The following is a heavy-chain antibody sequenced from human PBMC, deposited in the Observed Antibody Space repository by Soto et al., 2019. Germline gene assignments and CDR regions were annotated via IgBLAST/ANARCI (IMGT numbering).Heavy chain of an antibody. J-gene: IGHJ4*02. CDR3: ARDTGLFPRRTFDY. Sequence: SLRLSCAASGFTFSSYAMHWVRQAPGKGLEWVAVISYDGSNKYYADSVKGRFTISRDNSKNTLYLQMNSLRAEDTAVYYCARDTGLFPRRTFDYWGQGTLVTVSS. CDR1: GFTFSSYA. V-gene: IGHV3-30-3*01. D-gene: IGHD3-22*01. CDR2: ISYDGSNK.